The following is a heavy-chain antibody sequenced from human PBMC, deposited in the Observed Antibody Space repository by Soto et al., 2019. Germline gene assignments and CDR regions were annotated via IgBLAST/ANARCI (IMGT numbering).Heavy chain of an antibody. Sequence: GGSLSLSCAVSGFTFSSYGMHCVRQAPGKGLEWVAVISYDGSTKYYADSVKGRFTVSRDNAKNTVHLQMNSLRAEDTVVYYCASDRGRHFYIWGQGTVVTVS. CDR2: ISYDGSTK. V-gene: IGHV3-30*03. J-gene: IGHJ3*02. CDR3: ASDRGRHFYI. CDR1: GFTFSSYG.